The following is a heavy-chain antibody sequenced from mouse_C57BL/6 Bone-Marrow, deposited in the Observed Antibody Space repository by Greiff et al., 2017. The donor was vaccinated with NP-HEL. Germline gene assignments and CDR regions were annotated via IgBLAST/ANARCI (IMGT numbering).Heavy chain of an antibody. CDR2: INPSSGYT. V-gene: IGHV1-4*01. D-gene: IGHD1-1*01. CDR3: ARGVLRPYFDV. Sequence: QVQLKQSGAELARPGASVKMSCKASGYTFTSYTMHWVKQRTGQGLEWIGYINPSSGYTKYNEKFKDKATLTADKSSSTAYMQLSSLTSEDAAVYDCARGVLRPYFDVWGTGTTVTVSS. J-gene: IGHJ1*03. CDR1: GYTFTSYT.